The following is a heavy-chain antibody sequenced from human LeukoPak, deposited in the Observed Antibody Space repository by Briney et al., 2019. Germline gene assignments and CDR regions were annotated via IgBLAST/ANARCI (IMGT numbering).Heavy chain of an antibody. CDR2: ISYDGSHK. D-gene: IGHD3-22*01. CDR1: GFTFSNYA. J-gene: IGHJ4*02. CDR3: ARGDNYYDSSGLSYYFAY. Sequence: GRSLRLSCAASGFTFSNYAMHWVRQAPGRGLEWVAVISYDGSHKYYADSVKGRFTISRDNSKNTLYLQMNSLRAEDTAVYYCARGDNYYDSSGLSYYFAYWGQGTLVTVSS. V-gene: IGHV3-30-3*01.